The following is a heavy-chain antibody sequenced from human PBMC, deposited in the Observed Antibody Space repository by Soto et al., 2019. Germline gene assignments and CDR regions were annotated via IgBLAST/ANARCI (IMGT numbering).Heavy chain of an antibody. J-gene: IGHJ3*02. V-gene: IGHV1-8*01. CDR1: GYTFTSYD. CDR3: ARGPIPRTYYDYTWGSSSMMLFDI. D-gene: IGHD3-16*01. Sequence: GASVKVSCKASGYTFTSYDINWVRQATGQGLEWMGWMNPNSGNTGYAQKFQGRVTMTRNTSISTAYMELSSLRSEDTAVYYCARGPIPRTYYDYTWGSSSMMLFDIWGQGTMVTVS. CDR2: MNPNSGNT.